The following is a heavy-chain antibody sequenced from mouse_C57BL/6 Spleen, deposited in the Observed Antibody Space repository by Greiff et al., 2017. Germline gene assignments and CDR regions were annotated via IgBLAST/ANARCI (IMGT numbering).Heavy chain of an antibody. V-gene: IGHV1-81*01. D-gene: IGHD3-2*02. CDR1: GYTFTSYD. CDR2: IYPRSGNT. Sequence: QVQLQQSGAELVRPGASVKLSCKASGYTFTSYDISWVKQRPGQGLEWIGRIYPRSGNTYYNEKFKGKATLTAEKSSSTAYMELRSLTSEDSAVYFCARGGSCYSCGVYFDYWGKGTTLTVSS. CDR3: ARGGSCYSCGVYFDY. J-gene: IGHJ2*01.